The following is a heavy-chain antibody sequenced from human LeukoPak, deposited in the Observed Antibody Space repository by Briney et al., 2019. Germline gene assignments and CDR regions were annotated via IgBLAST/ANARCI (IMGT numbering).Heavy chain of an antibody. J-gene: IGHJ5*02. D-gene: IGHD3-10*01. V-gene: IGHV4-38-2*02. CDR3: ARNRYYYGSGSYGVPNWFDP. Sequence: PSETLSLTCTVSNYSISSGYYWGWIRQPPGKGLEWIGSIYHNGNTYYNPSLKSRVTISLDTSKNQFSLKLSSVTAADTAVYYCARNRYYYGSGSYGVPNWFDPWGQGTLVTVSS. CDR1: NYSISSGYY. CDR2: IYHNGNT.